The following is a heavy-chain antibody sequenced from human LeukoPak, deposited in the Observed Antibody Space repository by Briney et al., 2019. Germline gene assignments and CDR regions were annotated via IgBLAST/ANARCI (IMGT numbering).Heavy chain of an antibody. Sequence: GASVKDSCKASGDTFTGHYIHWVRQAPGQGLEWMGWINPKSGGTKYAQKFQGRVTMTRDTSISSAYMELSRLKSADTAVYYCARTPVGFKVGGRLYYYGMDVWGQGTTVTVSS. CDR1: GDTFTGHY. CDR3: ARTPVGFKVGGRLYYYGMDV. V-gene: IGHV1-2*02. CDR2: INPKSGGT. J-gene: IGHJ6*02. D-gene: IGHD3-16*01.